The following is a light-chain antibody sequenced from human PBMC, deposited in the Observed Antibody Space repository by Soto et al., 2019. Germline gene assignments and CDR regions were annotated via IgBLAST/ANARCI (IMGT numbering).Light chain of an antibody. CDR2: GAS. J-gene: IGKJ1*01. CDR1: QSVSSSY. CDR3: QQYGISPRT. Sequence: EIVLTQSPGTLSLSPGERATLSCRASQSVSSSYLAWYQQKPGQAPRLLIYGASGRATGIPDRFSGSGSGTDFTLTISRLEPEDFAVYYCQQYGISPRTFGQGTRWISN. V-gene: IGKV3-20*01.